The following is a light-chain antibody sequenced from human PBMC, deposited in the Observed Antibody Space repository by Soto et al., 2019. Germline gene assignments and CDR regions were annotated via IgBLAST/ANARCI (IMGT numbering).Light chain of an antibody. CDR1: QSISSY. CDR3: QQSYSTPDT. CDR2: AAS. V-gene: IGKV1-39*01. J-gene: IGKJ2*01. Sequence: DIQMTQSPSSLSASVGDRVTITCRASQSISSYLNWYQQKPGKAPKLLIYAASSLQSVVPSRFSGSGSVTDFTLTISSLQPADFATYYCQQSYSTPDTFGQGTKRAIK.